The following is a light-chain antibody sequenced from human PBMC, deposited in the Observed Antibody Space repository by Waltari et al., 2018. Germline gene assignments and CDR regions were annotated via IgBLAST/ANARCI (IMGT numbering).Light chain of an antibody. J-gene: IGKJ4*01. CDR2: GAS. V-gene: IGKV3-15*01. CDR1: QSVTDN. Sequence: ETVFTQSPATVSVSPGEGIPLSCRASQSVTDNLAWYQQKPGQAPRLLIYGASIRASGIPARFSGGGSGTEFTLTISSLQSEDFAVYSCQQYNNWPLTFGGGTKVEIK. CDR3: QQYNNWPLT.